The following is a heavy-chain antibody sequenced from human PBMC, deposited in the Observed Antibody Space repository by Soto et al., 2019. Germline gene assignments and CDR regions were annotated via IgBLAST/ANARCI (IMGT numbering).Heavy chain of an antibody. CDR1: GGSISSYY. D-gene: IGHD4-17*01. CDR2: IYYSGST. J-gene: IGHJ4*02. V-gene: IGHV4-59*01. CDR3: ARGDYGGTWYYFDY. Sequence: PSETLSLTCTVSGGSISSYYWSWIRQPPGKGLEWIGYIYYSGSTNYNPSLKSRVTISVDTSKNQFSLKLSSVATADTAVYYCARGDYGGTWYYFDYWGQGALVTVSS.